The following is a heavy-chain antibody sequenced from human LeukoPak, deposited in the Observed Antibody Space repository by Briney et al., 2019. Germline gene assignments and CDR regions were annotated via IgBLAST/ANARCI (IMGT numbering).Heavy chain of an antibody. D-gene: IGHD2-2*02. CDR3: ARRTQYCSSTSCYIFDI. Sequence: ASVKVSCKASGYTFTSYDINWVRQATGQGLEWMGWMNPNSGNTGYAQKFQGRVTMTRNTSISTAYMELSSLRSEDTAVYYCARRTQYCSSTSCYIFDIWGQGTMVTVPS. CDR1: GYTFTSYD. J-gene: IGHJ3*02. V-gene: IGHV1-8*01. CDR2: MNPNSGNT.